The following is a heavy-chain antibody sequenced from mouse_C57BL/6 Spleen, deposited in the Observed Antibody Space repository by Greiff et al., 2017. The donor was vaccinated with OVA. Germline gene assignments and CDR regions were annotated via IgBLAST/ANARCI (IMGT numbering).Heavy chain of an antibody. CDR2: IYPGDGDT. J-gene: IGHJ2*01. CDR3: AREIYYEYDGGYYFDY. CDR1: GYAFSSSW. D-gene: IGHD2-4*01. Sequence: QVQLQQSGPELVKPGASVKISCKASGYAFSSSWMNWVKQRPGKGLEWIGRIYPGDGDTNYNGKFKGKATLTADKSSSTAYMQLSSLTSEDSAVYFCAREIYYEYDGGYYFDYWGQGTTLTVSS. V-gene: IGHV1-82*01.